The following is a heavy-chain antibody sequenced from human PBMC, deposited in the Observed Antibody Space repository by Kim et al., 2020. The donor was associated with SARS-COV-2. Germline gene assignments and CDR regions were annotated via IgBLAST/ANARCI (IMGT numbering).Heavy chain of an antibody. J-gene: IGHJ6*02. D-gene: IGHD3-16*01. CDR1: GFTFADHW. CDR2: IESDGSNP. Sequence: GGSLRLSCAGSGFTFADHWMHWVRQAPGKGLVWVSRIESDGSNPSYADFVKGRFTISRDNDRNTLYLQMNSLRRDDTAVYYCARGPGPGVLGESTNFHYYGMDDWGQGTTVTVSS. CDR3: ARGPGPGVLGESTNFHYYGMDD. V-gene: IGHV3-74*01.